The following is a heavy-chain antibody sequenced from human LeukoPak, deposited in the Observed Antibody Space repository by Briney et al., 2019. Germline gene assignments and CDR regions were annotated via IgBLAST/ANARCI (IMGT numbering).Heavy chain of an antibody. CDR1: GYTFTGYY. D-gene: IGHD4-11*01. CDR3: ARDYQGYSTSYYFDY. CDR2: INPNSGGT. V-gene: IGHV1-2*02. J-gene: IGHJ4*02. Sequence: ASVKVSCKASGYTFTGYYMHWVRQAPGQGLEWMEWINPNSGGTNYAQKFQGRVTMTRDTSISTAYMELSRLRSDDTAVYYCARDYQGYSTSYYFDYWGQGTLVTVSS.